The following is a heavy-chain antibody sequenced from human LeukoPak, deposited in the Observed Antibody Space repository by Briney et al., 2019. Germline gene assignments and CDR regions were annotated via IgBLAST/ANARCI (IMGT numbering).Heavy chain of an antibody. J-gene: IGHJ4*02. CDR2: ISSSGSTI. Sequence: GGSLRLXCAASGFTFSSYEMNWVRQAPGKGLEWVSYISSSGSTIYYADSVRGRFTISRDNAKNSLYLQMNSLRAEDTAVYYCARILLWFGELYDYWGQGTLVTVSS. D-gene: IGHD3-10*01. CDR3: ARILLWFGELYDY. V-gene: IGHV3-48*03. CDR1: GFTFSSYE.